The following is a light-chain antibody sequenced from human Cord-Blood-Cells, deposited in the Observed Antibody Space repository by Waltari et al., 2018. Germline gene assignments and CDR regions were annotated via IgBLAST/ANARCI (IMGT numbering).Light chain of an antibody. V-gene: IGLV2-14*01. Sequence: QSALTQPASVSGSPGQSITISCTRTSSDVGGYNYVSWYQQHPGKDPKLMIYEVSNRPSGVSNRFSDSKSGNTASLTISGLQAEDEADYYCSSYTSSSTLVFGGGTKLTVL. J-gene: IGLJ3*02. CDR3: SSYTSSSTLV. CDR2: EVS. CDR1: SSDVGGYNY.